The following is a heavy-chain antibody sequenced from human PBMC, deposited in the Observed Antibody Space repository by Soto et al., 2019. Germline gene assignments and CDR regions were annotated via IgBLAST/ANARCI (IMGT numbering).Heavy chain of an antibody. CDR1: GFTFSSYA. V-gene: IGHV3-23*01. D-gene: IGHD2-21*02. Sequence: EVQLLESGGGLVQPGGYLRLSCAASGFTFSSYAISWVRQAPGKGLGWVSAVSGSGGTTYYADSVKGRLTISRDNSKNTLYLQMNSLRAEDTAVYYCANSDGGFDYWGQGTLVTVSS. CDR2: VSGSGGTT. J-gene: IGHJ4*02. CDR3: ANSDGGFDY.